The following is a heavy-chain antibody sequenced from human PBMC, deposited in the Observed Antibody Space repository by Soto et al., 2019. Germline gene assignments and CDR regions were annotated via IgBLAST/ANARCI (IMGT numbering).Heavy chain of an antibody. V-gene: IGHV5-51*01. CDR1: GYSFTSYW. CDR3: AGNEWTATSLWDGRDG. D-gene: IGHD6-25*01. Sequence: PGESMKISCKGSGYSFTSYWIGWVRQMPGKGLEWMGIIYPGDSDTRYSPSSQGQVTISADKSISTAYLQWSSLKASDTAMYYCAGNEWTATSLWDGRDGWGQGKTVTVS. CDR2: IYPGDSDT. J-gene: IGHJ6*02.